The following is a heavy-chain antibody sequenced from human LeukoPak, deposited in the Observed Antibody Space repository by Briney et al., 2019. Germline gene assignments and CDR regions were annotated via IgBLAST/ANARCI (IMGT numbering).Heavy chain of an antibody. V-gene: IGHV3-7*01. CDR1: GFTFIGYW. J-gene: IGHJ6*03. CDR2: IRQDGNEK. Sequence: GGSLRLSCAASGFTFIGYWMSWVRQAPGKGLEWVANIRQDGNEKSSVDSVKGRFTISRDNAENSVYLQMNSLRAEDTAVYYCAREGVGGMDVRGKGTTVTVSS. CDR3: AREGVGGMDV. D-gene: IGHD3-16*01.